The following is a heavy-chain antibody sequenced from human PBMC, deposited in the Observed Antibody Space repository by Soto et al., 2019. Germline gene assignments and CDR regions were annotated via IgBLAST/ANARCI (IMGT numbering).Heavy chain of an antibody. CDR1: GFTFSSYV. D-gene: IGHD2-2*01. Sequence: PWGSLRLSCAASGFTFSSYVMHWVRQAPGKGLEWVAVIWYDGSNKYYADSVKGRFTISRDNSKNTLYLQMNSLRAEDTAVYYCARDAAGDIVVVPAAIDYYYYYMDVWGKGTTVTVSS. CDR2: IWYDGSNK. CDR3: ARDAAGDIVVVPAAIDYYYYYMDV. V-gene: IGHV3-33*01. J-gene: IGHJ6*03.